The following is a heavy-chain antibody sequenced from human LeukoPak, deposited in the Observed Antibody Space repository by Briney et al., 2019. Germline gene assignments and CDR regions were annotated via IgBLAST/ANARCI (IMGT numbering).Heavy chain of an antibody. CDR2: ISNHGSNR. CDR3: AGKPYNVGTYYNNWFDP. Sequence: GGSLRLSCAASGLTFSSYGFHWVRQSPGKGLEGVAVISNHGSNRYYADSVKGRFTISRDNSENTVFLQMNSLRPEDTALYYCAGKPYNVGTYYNNWFDPWGLGTLVTVSS. V-gene: IGHV3-30*02. CDR1: GLTFSSYG. J-gene: IGHJ5*02. D-gene: IGHD3-10*01.